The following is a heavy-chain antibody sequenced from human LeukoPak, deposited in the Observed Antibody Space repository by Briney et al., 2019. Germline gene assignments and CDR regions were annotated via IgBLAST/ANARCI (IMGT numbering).Heavy chain of an antibody. D-gene: IGHD5-12*01. CDR3: ARSIVATINPDY. J-gene: IGHJ4*02. V-gene: IGHV4-59*01. CDR2: IYYSGST. Sequence: SETLSLTCTVSGGSLSSYYWSWIRQPPGKGLEWIGYIYYSGSTNYNPSLKSRVTISVDTSKNQFSLKLSSVTAADTAVYYCARSIVATINPDYWGQGTLVTVSS. CDR1: GGSLSSYY.